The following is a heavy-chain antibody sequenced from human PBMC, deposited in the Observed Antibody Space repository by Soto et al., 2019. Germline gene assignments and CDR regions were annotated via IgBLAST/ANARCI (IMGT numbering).Heavy chain of an antibody. CDR1: GYTFTSYG. CDR2: ISAYNGNT. Sequence: RASVKVSFKASGYTFTSYGISWVRQAPGQGLEWMGWISAYNGNTNYAQKLQGRVTMTTDTSTSTAYMELRSLRSDDTAVYYCARANPITIFGVVTTRQFDYWGQGTLVTVSS. CDR3: ARANPITIFGVVTTRQFDY. V-gene: IGHV1-18*01. D-gene: IGHD3-3*01. J-gene: IGHJ4*02.